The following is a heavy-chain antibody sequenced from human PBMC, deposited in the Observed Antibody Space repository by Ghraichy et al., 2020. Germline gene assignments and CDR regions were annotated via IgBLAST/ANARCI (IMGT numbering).Heavy chain of an antibody. V-gene: IGHV4-59*01. CDR3: ARVGTTMVRGGILHRVFDY. J-gene: IGHJ4*02. D-gene: IGHD3-10*01. CDR1: GGSISSYY. CDR2: IYYSGST. Sequence: SETLSLTCTVSGGSISSYYWSWIRQPPGKGLEWIGYIYYSGSTNYNPSLKSRVTISVDTSKNQFSLKLSSVTAADTAVYYCARVGTTMVRGGILHRVFDYWGQGTLVTVSS.